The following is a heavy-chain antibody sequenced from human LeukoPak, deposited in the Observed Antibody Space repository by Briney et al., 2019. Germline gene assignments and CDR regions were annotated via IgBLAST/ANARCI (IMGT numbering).Heavy chain of an antibody. Sequence: PGGSLRLSCAASGFTFSSYSMNWVRQAPGKGLEWVSPISSGQNYIYYADSVKGRFAISRDNAKNSLFLQMNTLRAEDTAVYYCARVGYSYGQFDYWGQGTLVTVSS. V-gene: IGHV3-21*01. D-gene: IGHD5-18*01. CDR3: ARVGYSYGQFDY. J-gene: IGHJ4*02. CDR1: GFTFSSYS. CDR2: ISSGQNYI.